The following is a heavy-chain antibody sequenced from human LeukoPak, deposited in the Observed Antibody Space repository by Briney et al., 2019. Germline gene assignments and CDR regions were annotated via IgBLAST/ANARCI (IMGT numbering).Heavy chain of an antibody. CDR1: GGSFSGYY. V-gene: IGHV4-34*01. Sequence: SETLSLTCAVYGGSFSGYYWSWIRQPPGKGLEWIGEINHSGSTNYNPSLKSRVTISVDTSKNQFSLKLSSVTAADTAVYYCARAYYDSSGYYYWGQGTLVTVSS. D-gene: IGHD3-22*01. CDR2: INHSGST. J-gene: IGHJ4*02. CDR3: ARAYYDSSGYYY.